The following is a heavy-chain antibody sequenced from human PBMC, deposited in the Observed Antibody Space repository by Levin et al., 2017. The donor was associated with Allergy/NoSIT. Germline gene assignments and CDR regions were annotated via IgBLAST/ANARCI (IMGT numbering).Heavy chain of an antibody. CDR3: ARLAVDTAMVSYYFDY. J-gene: IGHJ4*02. CDR1: GGSISSSSYY. V-gene: IGHV4-39*07. CDR2: IYYSGST. Sequence: SETLSLTCTVSGGSISSSSYYWGWIRQPPGKGLEWIGSIYYSGSTYYNPSLKSRVTISVDTSKNQFSLKLSSVTAADTAVYYCARLAVDTAMVSYYFDYWGQGTLVTVSS. D-gene: IGHD5-18*01.